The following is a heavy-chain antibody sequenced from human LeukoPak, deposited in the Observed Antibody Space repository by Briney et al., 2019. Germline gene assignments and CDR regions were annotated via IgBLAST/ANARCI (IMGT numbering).Heavy chain of an antibody. CDR2: IIPIFGTA. D-gene: IGHD5-12*01. CDR3: AREVRSGYDRYYFDY. CDR1: GGTFSSYA. Sequence: SSVKVSCKASGGTFSSYAISWVRQAPGQGLEWMGGIIPIFGTANYAQKFQGRVTITTDESTSTAYMELSSLRSEDMAVYYCAREVRSGYDRYYFDYWGQGTLVTVSS. J-gene: IGHJ4*02. V-gene: IGHV1-69*05.